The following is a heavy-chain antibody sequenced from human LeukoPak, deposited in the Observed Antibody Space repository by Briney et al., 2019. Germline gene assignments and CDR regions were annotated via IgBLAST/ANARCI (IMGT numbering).Heavy chain of an antibody. J-gene: IGHJ4*02. Sequence: GGSLRLSCAASGFTFNTYTMNWVRQAPGKGLEWVSYISGSSGIIDYADSVRGRFTISRDNAKNSLYLQMNSLRAEDTAVYYCAREHDLWSGYSFDYWGQGTLVTVSS. D-gene: IGHD3-3*01. CDR1: GFTFNTYT. CDR2: ISGSSGII. CDR3: AREHDLWSGYSFDY. V-gene: IGHV3-48*01.